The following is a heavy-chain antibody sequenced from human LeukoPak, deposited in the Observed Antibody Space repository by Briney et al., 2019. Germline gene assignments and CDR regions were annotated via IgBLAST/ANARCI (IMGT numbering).Heavy chain of an antibody. J-gene: IGHJ4*02. CDR2: IWYDGSNK. D-gene: IGHD3-10*01. V-gene: IGHV3-33*01. CDR3: ARDWYYGSGSYYSYFDY. CDR1: GFTFSSYG. Sequence: GGSLRLSCAASGFTFSSYGMHWVRQAPGKGLEWAAVIWYDGSNKYYADSVKGRFTISRDNSKNTLYLQMNSLRAEDTAVYYCARDWYYGSGSYYSYFDYWGQGTLVTVSS.